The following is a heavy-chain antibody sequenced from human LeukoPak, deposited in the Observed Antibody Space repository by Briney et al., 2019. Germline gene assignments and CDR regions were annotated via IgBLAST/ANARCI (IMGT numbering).Heavy chain of an antibody. D-gene: IGHD2-2*01. CDR2: MNPNSGNT. J-gene: IGHJ4*02. CDR1: GYTFTSYD. Sequence: GASVKVSCKASGYTFTSYDINWVRQATGQGLEWMGWMNPNSGNTGYAQKFQGRVTMTTDTSTSTAYMELRGLTSDDTAVYYCARVRYQLLEYFGYWGQGTLVTVSS. V-gene: IGHV1-8*01. CDR3: ARVRYQLLEYFGY.